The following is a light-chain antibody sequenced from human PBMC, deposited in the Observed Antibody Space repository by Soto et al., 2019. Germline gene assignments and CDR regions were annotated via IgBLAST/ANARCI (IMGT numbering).Light chain of an antibody. Sequence: QSALTQPASVSGSLGQSITISCFGSSSDVGRWNLVSWYRQHPGKAPKLIIYEGSERPSEVSSRFSGSKSGNTASLTISGLLAEDEADYYCYSFVGGNTFSMLFGGGTKVTVL. J-gene: IGLJ2*01. CDR1: SSDVGRWNL. CDR3: YSFVGGNTFSML. CDR2: EGS. V-gene: IGLV2-23*03.